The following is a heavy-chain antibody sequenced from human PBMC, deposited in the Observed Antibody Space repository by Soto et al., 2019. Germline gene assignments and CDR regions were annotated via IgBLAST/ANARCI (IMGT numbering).Heavy chain of an antibody. CDR2: ISLYSDGT. D-gene: IGHD2-2*01. V-gene: IGHV1-18*01. CDR3: ARVVPGAEAWFGP. Sequence: ASVKVSCKTSGYTFSNSGITWVRQAPGQPLEWLGWISLYSDGTNYAQKFKGRVSMTTDTSTTTAYMELRSLRSDDTAVYYCARVVPGAEAWFGPWGQGTLVTVSS. J-gene: IGHJ5*02. CDR1: GYTFSNSG.